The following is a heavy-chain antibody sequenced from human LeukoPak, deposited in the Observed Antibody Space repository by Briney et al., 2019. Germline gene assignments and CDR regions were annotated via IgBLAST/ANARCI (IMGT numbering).Heavy chain of an antibody. CDR2: TYYSGSS. Sequence: SETLSLTCTVSGGSISSSSYYWGWNRQPPGKGLEWIGSTYYSGSSYYNPSLKSRVTISVDTSKNQFSLKLSSVTAADTAVHYCARDYKAGWGGEDYWGQGTLVTVSS. V-gene: IGHV4-39*07. J-gene: IGHJ4*02. CDR1: GGSISSSSYY. CDR3: ARDYKAGWGGEDY. D-gene: IGHD3-10*01.